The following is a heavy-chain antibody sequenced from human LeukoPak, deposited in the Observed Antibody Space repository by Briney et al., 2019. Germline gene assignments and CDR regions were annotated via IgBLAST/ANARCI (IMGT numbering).Heavy chain of an antibody. J-gene: IGHJ4*02. CDR3: AREPGLRYFDWFPDY. V-gene: IGHV3-7*01. CDR2: IKQDGSEK. Sequence: PGGSLRLPCAASGFTFSSYWMSWVRQAPGKGLEWVANIKQDGSEKYYVDSVKGRFTISRDNAKNSLYLQMNSLRAEDTAVYYCAREPGLRYFDWFPDYWGQGTLVTVSS. CDR1: GFTFSSYW. D-gene: IGHD3-9*01.